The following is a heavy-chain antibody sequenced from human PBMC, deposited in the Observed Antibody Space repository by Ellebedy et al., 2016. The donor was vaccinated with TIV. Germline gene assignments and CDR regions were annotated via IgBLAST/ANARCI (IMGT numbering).Heavy chain of an antibody. Sequence: GGSLRLSCAAPGFTLNIYWMHWVRQAPGKGLVWVSRINSDGSTTNYSDSEKGGFTISRDNAKNTLYLEMNSLRAEDTALYYCARGRGGYYGSACMDVWGQGTTVTVSS. CDR1: GFTLNIYW. CDR2: INSDGSTT. D-gene: IGHD3-10*01. J-gene: IGHJ6*02. CDR3: ARGRGGYYGSACMDV. V-gene: IGHV3-74*01.